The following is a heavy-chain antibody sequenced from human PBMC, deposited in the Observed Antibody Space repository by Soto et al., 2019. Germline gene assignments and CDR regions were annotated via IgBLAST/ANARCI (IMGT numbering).Heavy chain of an antibody. CDR3: ARGVSAGVDY. D-gene: IGHD1-26*01. Sequence: GASVKVSCKASGYSFTSLDINWVRQTAGQGLEWMGWMEPSTGRTGYAQKFQGRVTMTRDTSINTAYMELTTLTSDDTAFYYCARGVSAGVDYWGQGTLVTVSS. V-gene: IGHV1-8*01. J-gene: IGHJ4*02. CDR1: GYSFTSLD. CDR2: MEPSTGRT.